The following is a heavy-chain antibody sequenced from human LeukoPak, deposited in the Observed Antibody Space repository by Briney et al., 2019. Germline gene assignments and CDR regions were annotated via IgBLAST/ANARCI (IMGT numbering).Heavy chain of an antibody. CDR2: ISSSSSYM. V-gene: IGHV3-21*06. J-gene: IGHJ6*02. CDR1: GFTFGSYT. Sequence: GGSLRLSCEASGFTFGSYTMNWVRQAPGKGLEWVSSISSSSSYMYYADSVKGRFTISRDNAKNSLYLQMNSLRAEDTAVYYCARDRDVPAIGMDVWGQGTTVTVSS. CDR3: ARDRDVPAIGMDV.